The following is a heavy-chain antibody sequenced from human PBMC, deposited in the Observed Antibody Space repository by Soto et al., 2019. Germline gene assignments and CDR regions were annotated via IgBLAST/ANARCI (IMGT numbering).Heavy chain of an antibody. Sequence: SETLSLTCAVYGGSFSGYYWTWIRQPPGTGLEWIGEINHSGSTNYNPSLKSRVTISVDTSKNQFSLKLTSVTAADTAVYYCARGRLVPAVNFDYWGLGTLVTVSS. J-gene: IGHJ4*02. D-gene: IGHD2-2*01. V-gene: IGHV4-34*01. CDR1: GGSFSGYY. CDR3: ARGRLVPAVNFDY. CDR2: INHSGST.